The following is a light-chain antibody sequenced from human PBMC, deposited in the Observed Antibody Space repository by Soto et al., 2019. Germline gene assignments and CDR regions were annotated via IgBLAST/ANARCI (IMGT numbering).Light chain of an antibody. Sequence: DIQMTQSPSSLSASVGDRVTITCQASQNINNYLNWYQQKPGRAPKLLIYDASNLEAGVPSRFSGSGFGAEFTLTVSSLQPEDFATYYCQQSYSNPTWTFGQGTKVDIK. CDR3: QQSYSNPTWT. CDR2: DAS. J-gene: IGKJ1*01. V-gene: IGKV1-39*01. CDR1: QNINNY.